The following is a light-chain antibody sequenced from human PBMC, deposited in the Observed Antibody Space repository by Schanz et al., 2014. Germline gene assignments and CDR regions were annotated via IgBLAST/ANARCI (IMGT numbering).Light chain of an antibody. V-gene: IGKV1-39*01. CDR1: QRISSY. J-gene: IGKJ1*01. CDR3: QQYNYYWG. Sequence: DVQMTQSPSSLSASVGDRVTITCRASQRISSYLNWYQQKPGKAPKFLIYAASNLQSGVPSRFSGSGSGTDFTLTISSLQPDDFATYYCQQYNYYWGFGQGTKVEIK. CDR2: AAS.